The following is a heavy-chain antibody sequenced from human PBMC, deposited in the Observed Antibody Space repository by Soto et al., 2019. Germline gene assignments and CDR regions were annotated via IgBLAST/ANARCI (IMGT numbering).Heavy chain of an antibody. CDR2: IIPIFGTA. Sequence: ASVKVSCKASGGTFSSYAISWVRQAPGQGLEWMGGIIPIFGTANYAQKFQGRVTITADESTSTAYMELSSLRSEDTAVYYCARGGEQARHSSTSYYYYMDVWGKGTTVTVSS. J-gene: IGHJ6*03. CDR1: GGTFSSYA. CDR3: ARGGEQARHSSTSYYYYMDV. D-gene: IGHD2-2*01. V-gene: IGHV1-69*13.